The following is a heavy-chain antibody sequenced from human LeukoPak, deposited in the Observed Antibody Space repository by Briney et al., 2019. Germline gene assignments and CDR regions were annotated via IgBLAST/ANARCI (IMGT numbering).Heavy chain of an antibody. V-gene: IGHV3-48*04. CDR2: ISSSSSTI. D-gene: IGHD3-10*01. CDR1: GFTFSSYG. Sequence: GGSLRLPCAASGFTFSSYGMNWVRQAPGKGLEWVSYISSSSSTIYYADSVKVRFTISRDNAKNSLYLQMNSLRAEDTAAYYCARDLTRLLWFGEQADYWGQGTLVTVSS. J-gene: IGHJ4*02. CDR3: ARDLTRLLWFGEQADY.